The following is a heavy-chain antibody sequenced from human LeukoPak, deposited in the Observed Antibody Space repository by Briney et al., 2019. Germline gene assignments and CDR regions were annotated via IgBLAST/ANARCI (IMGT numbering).Heavy chain of an antibody. Sequence: GGSLRLSCAASGFTFSSYGMHWVRQAPGKGLEWVAVIWYDGSSKYYADSVKGRFTISRDNSKNTLYLQMNSLRAEDTAVYYCARESDGSYSDYWGQGTLVTVSS. V-gene: IGHV3-33*01. CDR1: GFTFSSYG. CDR3: ARESDGSYSDY. D-gene: IGHD1-26*01. CDR2: IWYDGSSK. J-gene: IGHJ4*02.